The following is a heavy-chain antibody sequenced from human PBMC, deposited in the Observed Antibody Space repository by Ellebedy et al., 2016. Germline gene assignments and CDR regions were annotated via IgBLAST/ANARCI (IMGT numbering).Heavy chain of an antibody. V-gene: IGHV3-7*01. CDR1: GFTFTNYW. J-gene: IGHJ4*02. Sequence: GESLKISXAASGFTFTNYWMTWVRQAPGKGLEWVAHIKQDGTEKYYVDSVKGRFTISRDNAKNSLYLQMNSLRAEDTAVYYCASGSYFPTDYWGQGTLVTVSS. D-gene: IGHD1-26*01. CDR3: ASGSYFPTDY. CDR2: IKQDGTEK.